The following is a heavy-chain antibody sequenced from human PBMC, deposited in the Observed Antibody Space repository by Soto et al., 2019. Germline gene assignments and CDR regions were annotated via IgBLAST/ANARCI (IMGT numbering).Heavy chain of an antibody. J-gene: IGHJ4*02. D-gene: IGHD2-8*01. CDR2: ISGSDGST. V-gene: IGHV3-23*01. CDR3: AKGPGMYSDFAY. CDR1: GFTFSSYA. Sequence: EVQMLESGGGLVQPGGSLRLSCAASGFTFSSYAMSWVRQAPGKGLDWVSAISGSDGSTYYADSVKGRFTISRDNSKNTLYLQMNSLRAEDTAVYYCAKGPGMYSDFAYWGQGTLVTVSS.